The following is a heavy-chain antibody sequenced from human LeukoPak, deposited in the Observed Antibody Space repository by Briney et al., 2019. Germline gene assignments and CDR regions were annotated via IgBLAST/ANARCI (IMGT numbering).Heavy chain of an antibody. V-gene: IGHV3-53*01. CDR1: GFTVSSNY. J-gene: IGHJ3*02. CDR2: IYSGGST. CDR3: ARDIGGPIAARPDDAFDI. Sequence: GGSLRLSCAASGFTVSSNYMSWVRQAPGKGPEWVSVIYSGGSTYYADSVKGRFTISRDNSKNTLYLQMNSLRAGDTAVYYCARDIGGPIAARPDDAFDIWGQGTMVTVSS. D-gene: IGHD6-6*01.